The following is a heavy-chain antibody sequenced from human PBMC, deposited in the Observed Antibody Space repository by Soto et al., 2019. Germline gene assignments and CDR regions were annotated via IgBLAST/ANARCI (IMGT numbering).Heavy chain of an antibody. CDR3: AKDLQLYSS. J-gene: IGHJ5*02. CDR2: ISSSSSYI. Sequence: PGGSLRLSCAASGFTFSSYSMNWVRQAPGKGLEWVSSISSSSSYIYYADSVKGRFTISRDNSKNTLYLQMNSLRAEDTAVYYCAKDLQLYSSWGQGTLVTVSS. D-gene: IGHD6-13*01. CDR1: GFTFSSYS. V-gene: IGHV3-21*04.